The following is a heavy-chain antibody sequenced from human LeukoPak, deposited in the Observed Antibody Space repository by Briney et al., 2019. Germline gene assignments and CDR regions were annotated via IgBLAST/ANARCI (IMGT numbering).Heavy chain of an antibody. CDR3: AKENYYGMDV. J-gene: IGHJ6*02. V-gene: IGHV3-9*01. CDR2: ISWNSGSI. CDR1: GFTFDDYA. Sequence: GGSLRLSCAASGFTFDDYAMHWVRQAPGKGLEWVSGISWNSGSIGYADSVKGRFTISRDNAKNSLYLQMNSLSAEDTALYYCAKENYYGMDVWGQGTTVTVSS.